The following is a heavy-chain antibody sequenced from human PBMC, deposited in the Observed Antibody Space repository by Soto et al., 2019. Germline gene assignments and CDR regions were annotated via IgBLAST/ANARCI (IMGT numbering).Heavy chain of an antibody. J-gene: IGHJ4*02. V-gene: IGHV3-30*04. D-gene: IGHD1-26*01. CDR3: ARDPLVGAPDYFDY. CDR2: ISYDGSNT. Sequence: GGSLRLSCAASGFTFSSYSMHWVRQAPGKGLEWVAVISYDGSNTVYADAVKGRFTISRDNAKNTLYLQMNSLRAEDTAVYYCARDPLVGAPDYFDYWGQGTLVTVSS. CDR1: GFTFSSYS.